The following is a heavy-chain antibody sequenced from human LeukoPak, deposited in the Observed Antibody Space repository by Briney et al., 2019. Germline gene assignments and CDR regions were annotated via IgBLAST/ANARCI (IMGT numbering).Heavy chain of an antibody. J-gene: IGHJ4*02. CDR2: ISGSGGST. V-gene: IGHV3-23*01. CDR1: GFTFSSYA. CDR3: AKGNCRGATGNRDY. D-gene: IGHD2-15*01. Sequence: GGSLRLSCAASGFTFSSYAMRWVRQAPGKGLEWVSGISGSGGSTYYADSVKGRFTIARDNSKNTLYLQMNSLRAEDTAVYYCAKGNCRGATGNRDYWAQETLVTVSS.